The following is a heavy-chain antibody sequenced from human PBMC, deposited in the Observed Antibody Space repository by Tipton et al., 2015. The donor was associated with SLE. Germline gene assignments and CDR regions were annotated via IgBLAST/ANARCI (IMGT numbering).Heavy chain of an antibody. CDR1: GYTFTNYA. CDR2: INVGNGNT. Sequence: QLVQSGPEVKKPGASVKVSCKASGYTFTNYAMHWVRQAPGQRLEWMGWINVGNGNTKYSQKFQGRVTITRDTSANTAYMELSSLRSEDTAVYYCARDRGMAEGLDYFDYWGQGTLVTVSS. CDR3: ARDRGMAEGLDYFDY. D-gene: IGHD3-10*01. V-gene: IGHV1-3*01. J-gene: IGHJ4*02.